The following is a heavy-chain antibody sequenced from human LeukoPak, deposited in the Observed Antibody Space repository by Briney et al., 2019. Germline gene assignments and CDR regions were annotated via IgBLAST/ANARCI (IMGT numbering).Heavy chain of an antibody. Sequence: ASVKVSCKASGYTFNNHYMYWVRQAPGQGLEWMGIINPSGGSTSYAQKFQGRVTMTRDTSTSTVYMELSSLRSEDTAVYYCARDLARNYDILTGLVYWGQGTLVTVSS. V-gene: IGHV1-46*02. CDR3: ARDLARNYDILTGLVY. CDR2: INPSGGST. J-gene: IGHJ4*02. CDR1: GYTFNNHY. D-gene: IGHD3-9*01.